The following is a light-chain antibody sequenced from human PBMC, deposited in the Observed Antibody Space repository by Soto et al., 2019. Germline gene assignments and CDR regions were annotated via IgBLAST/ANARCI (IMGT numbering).Light chain of an antibody. CDR2: GAS. CDR3: QHYFNTPVG. J-gene: IGKJ1*01. Sequence: EIVLTQSPGTLSLSPGERATLSCRASQSVSSSYLAWYQQKPGQAPRLLIYGASSRATGIPDRFSGSGSGTDFSLTISSLQAADVAVYFCQHYFNTPVGFGQGTKVDIK. V-gene: IGKV3-20*01. CDR1: QSVSSSY.